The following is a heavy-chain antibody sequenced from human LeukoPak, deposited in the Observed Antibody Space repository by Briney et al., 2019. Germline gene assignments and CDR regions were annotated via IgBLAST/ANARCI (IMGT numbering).Heavy chain of an antibody. CDR2: MNPDSANT. Sequence: ASVKASCKASGYTFTSYDINWVRQATGQGLEWMGWMNPDSANTGYAQKFQGRVTMTGNTSISTAYMELSSLRSEDTAVYYCARGLRGYSYGYLTSFDYWGQGTLVTVSS. CDR3: ARGLRGYSYGYLTSFDY. D-gene: IGHD5-18*01. J-gene: IGHJ4*01. V-gene: IGHV1-8*01. CDR1: GYTFTSYD.